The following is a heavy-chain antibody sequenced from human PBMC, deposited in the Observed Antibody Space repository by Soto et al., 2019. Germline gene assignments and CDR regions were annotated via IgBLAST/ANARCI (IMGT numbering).Heavy chain of an antibody. J-gene: IGHJ4*02. CDR3: AAGCDYGGAFLY. CDR2: IFSGDSDT. D-gene: IGHD4-17*01. CDR1: GYTFTTYW. Sequence: PGESLKISCKAAGYTFTTYWIGWVRQVPGKGLEWMCVIFSGDSDTRYRPDLGGHVSISADKSSPPEYEEWNPLKAADTVFCYCAAGCDYGGAFLYWGQGTLVTVSS. V-gene: IGHV5-51*01.